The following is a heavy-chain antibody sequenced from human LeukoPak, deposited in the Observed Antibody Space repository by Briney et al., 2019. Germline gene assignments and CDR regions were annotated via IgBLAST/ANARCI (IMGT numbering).Heavy chain of an antibody. CDR1: GFPFSSYW. V-gene: IGHV3-74*01. J-gene: IGHJ4*02. Sequence: PGGSLRLSCVASGFPFSSYWMHWVRQAPGKGLVWVSHINSDGSSTTYADSVKGRFTISRDNAKNTLYLQMNSLRAEDTAVYYCARDGLAAITFDYWGQGILVTVSS. CDR2: INSDGSST. D-gene: IGHD5-24*01. CDR3: ARDGLAAITFDY.